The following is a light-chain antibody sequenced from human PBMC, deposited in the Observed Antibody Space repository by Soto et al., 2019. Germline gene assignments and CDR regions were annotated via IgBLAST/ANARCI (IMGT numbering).Light chain of an antibody. CDR3: QQYGGSPIT. V-gene: IGKV4-1*01. J-gene: IGKJ5*01. Sequence: DVVMTQSPDSLTVSLGERATINCTSSQSIFYSSNNRNYLAWYQQKPGQPPKLLIYWASTRESGVPDRFSGSGSGTDFTLTISRLEPEDFALYYCQQYGGSPITFGLGTRLEIK. CDR1: QSIFYSSNNRNY. CDR2: WAS.